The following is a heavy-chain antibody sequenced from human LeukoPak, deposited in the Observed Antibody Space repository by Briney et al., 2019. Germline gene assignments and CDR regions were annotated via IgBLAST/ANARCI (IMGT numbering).Heavy chain of an antibody. CDR2: ISAYNGNT. J-gene: IGHJ4*02. D-gene: IGHD2-2*01. CDR3: ARGPPRVVPAAILDY. CDR1: GYTFTSYG. V-gene: IGHV1-18*01. Sequence: ASAKVSCKASGYTFTSYGISWVRQAPGQGLEWMGWISAYNGNTNYAQKLQGRVTMTTDTSTSTAYMELRSLRSDDTAVYYCARGPPRVVPAAILDYWGQGTLVTVSS.